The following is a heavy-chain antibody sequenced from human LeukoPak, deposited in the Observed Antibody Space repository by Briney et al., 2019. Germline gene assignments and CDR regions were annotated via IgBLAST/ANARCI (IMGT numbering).Heavy chain of an antibody. Sequence: ASVKVSCKASGYTFSGYYMHWVRQAPRQGLEWMGWINCYSGRTTYAQEFQGRVTMTRDTSISTAYMELSRLRSDDTAVYYCARAVPNTAYGMDVWGPGTSVTVSS. D-gene: IGHD2-8*01. V-gene: IGHV1-2*02. CDR1: GYTFSGYY. J-gene: IGHJ6*02. CDR2: INCYSGRT. CDR3: ARAVPNTAYGMDV.